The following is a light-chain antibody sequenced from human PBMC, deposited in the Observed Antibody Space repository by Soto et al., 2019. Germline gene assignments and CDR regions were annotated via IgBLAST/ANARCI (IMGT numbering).Light chain of an antibody. J-gene: IGKJ2*01. CDR2: GAS. CDR3: QHYNNWYS. CDR1: QSVSSN. V-gene: IGKV3-15*01. Sequence: ELVMTQSPATLSVSPGERVTLSCRASQSVSSNLAWYQQKPGQAPRLLIYGASTRATGIPARFSGSGSGTEFTLTISSLQSEDLAVYYCQHYNNWYSFGQGTKLEIK.